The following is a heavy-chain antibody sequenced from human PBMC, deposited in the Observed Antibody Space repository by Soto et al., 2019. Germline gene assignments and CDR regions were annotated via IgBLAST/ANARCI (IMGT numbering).Heavy chain of an antibody. CDR2: IYYSGST. D-gene: IGHD4-17*01. V-gene: IGHV4-28*01. Sequence: QVQLQESGPGLVKPSDTLSLTCAVSGYSISSSNWWGWIRQPPGKGLEWIGYIYYSGSTYYNPSLKSRVTMSVDTSKNQFSLKLSSVTAVDTAVYYCARLMTTTGYYYGMDVWGQGTTVTVSS. J-gene: IGHJ6*02. CDR3: ARLMTTTGYYYGMDV. CDR1: GYSISSSNW.